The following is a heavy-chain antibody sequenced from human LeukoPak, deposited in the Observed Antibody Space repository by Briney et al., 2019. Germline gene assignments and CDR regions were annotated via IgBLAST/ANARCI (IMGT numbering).Heavy chain of an antibody. CDR3: ARVSLWFGEPMNYYYYMDV. J-gene: IGHJ6*03. CDR2: INPNSGGT. CDR1: GYTFTGYY. D-gene: IGHD3-10*01. V-gene: IGHV1-2*02. Sequence: ASVKVSCKASGYTFTGYYMHWVRQAPGQGLEWMGWINPNSGGTNYAQKFQGRVTMTRDTSISTAYMELSRLRSDDTAVYYCARVSLWFGEPMNYYYYMDVWGKGTTVTVSS.